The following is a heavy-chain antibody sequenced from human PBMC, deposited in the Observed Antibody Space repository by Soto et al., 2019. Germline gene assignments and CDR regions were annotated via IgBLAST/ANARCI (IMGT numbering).Heavy chain of an antibody. Sequence: GGSLRLSCRVSGFTFNNSGMHWVRQAPGKGLEWMAVISYDGSDKYYADFVKGRVIISRDNSKNTLNLEVNSLRAEDTATYYCVKDRVPGAYGHYYGMDVWGQGTTVTVSS. J-gene: IGHJ6*02. CDR1: GFTFNNSG. CDR2: ISYDGSDK. CDR3: VKDRVPGAYGHYYGMDV. V-gene: IGHV3-30*18. D-gene: IGHD5-12*01.